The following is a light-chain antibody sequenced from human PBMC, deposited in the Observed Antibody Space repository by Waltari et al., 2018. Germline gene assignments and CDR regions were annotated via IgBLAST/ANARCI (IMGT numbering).Light chain of an antibody. CDR3: SSFAGRWV. Sequence: SYVLTQPPSVSVAPGQTARISCVGNNIGSKSVNWYQQKAGQAPVLVVYDDSARPSGSPERFSGSNSGNTASLTVSGLQAEDEADYYCSSFAGRWVFGGGTKLTVL. V-gene: IGLV3-21*02. CDR2: DDS. J-gene: IGLJ3*02. CDR1: NIGSKS.